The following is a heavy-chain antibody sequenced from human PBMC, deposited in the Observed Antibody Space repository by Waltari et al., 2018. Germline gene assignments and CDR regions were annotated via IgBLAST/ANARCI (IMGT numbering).Heavy chain of an antibody. V-gene: IGHV3-11*04. D-gene: IGHD2-21*02. J-gene: IGHJ3*02. CDR3: ARGGTAWAFDI. Sequence: DYYMSWIRQAPGKGLEWVSYISSSGSTIYYADSVKGRFTISRDNAKNSLYLQMNSLRAEDTAVYYCARGGTAWAFDIWGQGTMVTVSS. CDR2: ISSSGSTI. CDR1: DYY.